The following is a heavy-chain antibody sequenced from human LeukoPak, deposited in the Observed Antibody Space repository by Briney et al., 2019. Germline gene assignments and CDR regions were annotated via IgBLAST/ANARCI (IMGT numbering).Heavy chain of an antibody. CDR1: GGSFSGYY. D-gene: IGHD2-21*02. CDR2: INHSGST. Sequence: SKTLSLTCAVYGGSFSGYYWSWIRQPPGKGLEWIGEINHSGSTNYNPSLKSRVTISVDTSKNQLSLKLNSVTAADTAVYYCARGLSAIVHWGQGTVVTVSS. J-gene: IGHJ4*02. CDR3: ARGLSAIVH. V-gene: IGHV4-34*01.